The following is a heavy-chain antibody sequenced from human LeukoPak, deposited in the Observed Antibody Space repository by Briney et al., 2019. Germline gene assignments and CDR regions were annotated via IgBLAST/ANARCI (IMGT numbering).Heavy chain of an antibody. CDR3: GASPSPTGTERYY. D-gene: IGHD1-1*01. CDR2: IYPTDSEA. Sequence: ESLKISCKLSGYAFTTYWIGWVRPMPGKGLEWMGIIYPTDSEARYSPSFQGQVTISVDKSISTVYLQWNSLKASDSAMYYCGASPSPTGTERYYWGQGTLVTVSS. CDR1: GYAFTTYW. V-gene: IGHV5-51*01. J-gene: IGHJ4*02.